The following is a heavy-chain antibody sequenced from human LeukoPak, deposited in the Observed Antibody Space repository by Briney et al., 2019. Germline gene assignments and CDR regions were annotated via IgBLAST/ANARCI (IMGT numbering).Heavy chain of an antibody. D-gene: IGHD2-21*02. CDR2: GGGGGDYT. Sequence: GGYLRLSCAASGFTFTSYVMSWVRQAPGKGLEWDASGGGGGDYTYYSDSVKGRFTISRDNSENTVYLQMKSLRAEDTAVYYCVRRTASDFWGQGALVTVSS. J-gene: IGHJ4*02. CDR3: VRRTASDF. CDR1: GFTFTSYV. V-gene: IGHV3-23*01.